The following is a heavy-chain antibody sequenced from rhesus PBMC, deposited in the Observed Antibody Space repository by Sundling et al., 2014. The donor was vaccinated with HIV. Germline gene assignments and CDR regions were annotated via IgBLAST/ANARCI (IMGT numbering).Heavy chain of an antibody. CDR2: IFGSGGST. CDR1: GGSISSNQ. Sequence: QVQLQESGPGLVKPSETLSLTCAVSGGSISSNQWSWIRQPPGKGLEWIGRIFGSGGSTDYNPSLKSRVTISRDTSKNQVSLKLNSVNAADTAVYFCARGGRLVYEFDVWGPGILVTVSS. D-gene: IGHD3-16*01. J-gene: IGHJ5-1*01. V-gene: IGHV4-160*01. CDR3: ARGGRLVYEFDV.